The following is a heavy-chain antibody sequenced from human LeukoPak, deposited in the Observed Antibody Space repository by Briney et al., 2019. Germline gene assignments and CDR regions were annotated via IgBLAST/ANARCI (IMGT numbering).Heavy chain of an antibody. Sequence: ASVKVSCKASGYTFTGYYMHWVRQAPGQGLEWMGWINPNSGGTNYAQKFQGRVTMTRDTSISTAYMELCRLRSDDTAVYYCARGGSSSYSGSYYNNWFDPWGQGTLVTVSS. J-gene: IGHJ5*02. D-gene: IGHD1-26*01. CDR3: ARGGSSSYSGSYYNNWFDP. CDR2: INPNSGGT. CDR1: GYTFTGYY. V-gene: IGHV1-2*02.